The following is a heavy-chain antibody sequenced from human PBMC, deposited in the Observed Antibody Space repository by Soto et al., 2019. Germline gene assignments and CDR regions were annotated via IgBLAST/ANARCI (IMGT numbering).Heavy chain of an antibody. CDR1: GGSLSSGGYC. D-gene: IGHD6-19*01. CDR3: ARQVGGWAPWYFDY. V-gene: IGHV4-31*03. CDR2: IYYSENT. J-gene: IGHJ4*02. Sequence: SSETPSPTCTVSGGSLSSGGYCWSWIRPHPGKGLEWIGYIYYSENTYYNPSLKSRVTISVDTSKNQFSLKLSSVTAADTAVYYCARQVGGWAPWYFDYWGQGTLVTVSS.